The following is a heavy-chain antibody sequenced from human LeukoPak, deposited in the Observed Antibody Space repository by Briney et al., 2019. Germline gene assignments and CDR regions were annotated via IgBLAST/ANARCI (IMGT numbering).Heavy chain of an antibody. D-gene: IGHD3-3*01. CDR2: ISSSSSYI. J-gene: IGHJ4*02. CDR3: XXDRYXFWSGXXAXLDY. Sequence: GGSLRLSCAASGFTFSSYSMNWVRQAPGKGLEWVSSISSSSSYIYYADSVKGRFTISRDNAKNSLYLQMNSLRAEDTAVYYXXXDRYXFWSGXXAXLDYWGQGTLVTVSS. V-gene: IGHV3-21*01. CDR1: GFTFSSYS.